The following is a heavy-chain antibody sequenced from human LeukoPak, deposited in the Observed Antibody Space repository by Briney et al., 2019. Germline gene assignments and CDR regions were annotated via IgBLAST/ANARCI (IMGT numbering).Heavy chain of an antibody. V-gene: IGHV3-48*03. Sequence: GGSLRLSCAASGFTFSSYEMNWVRQAPGKGLEWVSYISSSGSTIYYADSVKGRFTISRDNAKNSLYLQMNSLRAEDTAVYYCAKLRGVAAAGTGYFDPWGQGTLVTVSS. J-gene: IGHJ5*01. CDR2: ISSSGSTI. CDR3: AKLRGVAAAGTGYFDP. CDR1: GFTFSSYE. D-gene: IGHD6-13*01.